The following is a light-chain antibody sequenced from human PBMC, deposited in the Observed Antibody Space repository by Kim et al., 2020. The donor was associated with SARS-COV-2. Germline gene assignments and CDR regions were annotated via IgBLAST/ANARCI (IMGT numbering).Light chain of an antibody. CDR2: DVS. CDR3: CSYAGSYTFYV. CDR1: SSDVGTYDY. J-gene: IGLJ1*01. Sequence: QSVTISCTGTSSDVGTYDYVSWYQQHPGKAPKLMIYDVSNRPSGVPDRFSGSKSGNTASLTISGLQAEDEADYYCCSYAGSYTFYVFGTGTKVTVL. V-gene: IGLV2-11*03.